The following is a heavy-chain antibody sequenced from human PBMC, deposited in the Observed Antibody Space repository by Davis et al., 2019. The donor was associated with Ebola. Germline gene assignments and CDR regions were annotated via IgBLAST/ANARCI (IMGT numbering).Heavy chain of an antibody. J-gene: IGHJ6*02. D-gene: IGHD2-2*01. CDR1: GFTFSIYS. V-gene: IGHV3-21*01. Sequence: GESLKISCAASGFTFSIYSMNWVRQAPGKGLEWVSSISSSSSYIYYADSVKGRFTISRDNAKNSLYLQMNSLRAEDTAVYYCARVSSSDIVLVPAVDYYGMDVWSQGTTVTVSS. CDR3: ARVSSSDIVLVPAVDYYGMDV. CDR2: ISSSSSYI.